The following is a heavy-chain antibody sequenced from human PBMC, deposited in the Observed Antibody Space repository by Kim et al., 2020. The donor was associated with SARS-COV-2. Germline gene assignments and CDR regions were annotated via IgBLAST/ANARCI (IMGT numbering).Heavy chain of an antibody. V-gene: IGHV3-23*01. CDR3: ANVPSAMVTYYYYGMDV. J-gene: IGHJ6*02. D-gene: IGHD5-18*01. CDR2: ISGSGGST. CDR1: GFTFSSYA. Sequence: GGSLRLSCAASGFTFSSYAMSWVRQAPGKGLEWVSAISGSGGSTYYADSVMGRFTISRDNSKNTLYLQMNSLRAEDTAVYYCANVPSAMVTYYYYGMDVWGQGTTVTVSS.